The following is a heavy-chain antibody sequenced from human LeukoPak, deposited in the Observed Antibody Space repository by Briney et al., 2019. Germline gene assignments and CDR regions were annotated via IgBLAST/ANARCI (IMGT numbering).Heavy chain of an antibody. V-gene: IGHV1-8*02. Sequence: GASVKVSCKASGYTFTSYGISWVRQAPGQGLEWMGWMNPNSGNTGYAQKFQGRVTMTRNTSISTAYMELSSLRSEDTAVYYCARTSPVWYCSSTSCYAGGEYYYYYYMDVWGKGTTVTISS. CDR1: GYTFTSYG. CDR2: MNPNSGNT. J-gene: IGHJ6*03. CDR3: ARTSPVWYCSSTSCYAGGEYYYYYYMDV. D-gene: IGHD2-2*01.